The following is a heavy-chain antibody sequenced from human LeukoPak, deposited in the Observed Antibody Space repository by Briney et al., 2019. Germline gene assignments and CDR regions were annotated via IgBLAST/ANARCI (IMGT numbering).Heavy chain of an antibody. CDR2: IQSGGST. J-gene: IGHJ3*02. CDR3: ARGPYGSSGTPDAFDI. V-gene: IGHV3-66*01. CDR1: GFTFSDYY. Sequence: GGSLRLSCAASGFTFSDYYMTWARQAPGKGLEWVSVIQSGGSTYYADSVKGRFTISRDNSKNTLYLQMNSLRAEDTAVYYCARGPYGSSGTPDAFDIWGQGTMVTVSS. D-gene: IGHD3-10*01.